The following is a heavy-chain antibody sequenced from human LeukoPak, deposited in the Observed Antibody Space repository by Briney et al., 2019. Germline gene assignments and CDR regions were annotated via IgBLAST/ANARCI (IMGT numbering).Heavy chain of an antibody. D-gene: IGHD6-19*01. CDR3: ASSSGIAVAGTRPRPFDY. CDR2: INPNSGGT. J-gene: IGHJ4*02. CDR1: GYTFTGYY. Sequence: ASVKVSCKASGYTFTGYYMHWVRQAPGQGLEWMGWINPNSGGTNYAQKFQGWVTMTRDTSISTAYMELSRLRSDDTAVYYCASSSGIAVAGTRPRPFDYWGQGTLVTVSS. V-gene: IGHV1-2*04.